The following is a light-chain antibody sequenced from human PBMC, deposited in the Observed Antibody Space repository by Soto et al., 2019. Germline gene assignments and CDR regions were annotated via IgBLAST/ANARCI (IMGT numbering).Light chain of an antibody. CDR1: QSVSSY. CDR3: QQRSNWPPSIT. Sequence: EIVLTQSPATLSLSPGGKATLSCRASQSVSSYLAWYQQKPGQASRLLIYDASNRATGIPARFSGSGSGTDFTLTISSLEPEDFAVYYCQQRSNWPPSITFGQGTRLEIK. J-gene: IGKJ5*01. V-gene: IGKV3-11*01. CDR2: DAS.